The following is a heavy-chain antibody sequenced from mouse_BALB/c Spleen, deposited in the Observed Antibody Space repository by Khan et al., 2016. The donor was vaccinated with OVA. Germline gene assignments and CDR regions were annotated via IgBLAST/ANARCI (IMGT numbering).Heavy chain of an antibody. V-gene: IGHV1S81*02. CDR2: INPNNGDS. J-gene: IGHJ3*01. CDR1: GYTFSSYY. CDR3: TRSGYGCFAY. Sequence: QVQLKQSGAELVKTGASVKLSCKASGYTFSSYYLYWVKQRPGQGLEWIGEINPNNGDSNFNEKFKSKATLTVDRFSYTAYMQLSSLTSEDSAVYYCTRSGYGCFAYWGQGTLVTVSA. D-gene: IGHD2-2*01.